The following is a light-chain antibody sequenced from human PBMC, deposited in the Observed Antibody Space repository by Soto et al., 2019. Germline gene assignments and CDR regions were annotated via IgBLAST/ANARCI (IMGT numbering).Light chain of an antibody. CDR3: LSGHSRP. V-gene: IGKV1-5*03. Sequence: DIQMTHSPSTLSGSVGDRVTITFRASQTISSWLAWYQQKPGKAPKLLIYKASTLKSGVPSRFSGSGSGTDFTLTISSLQPEDFATYFCLSGHSRPFGGGTKV. CDR1: QTISSW. J-gene: IGKJ4*01. CDR2: KAS.